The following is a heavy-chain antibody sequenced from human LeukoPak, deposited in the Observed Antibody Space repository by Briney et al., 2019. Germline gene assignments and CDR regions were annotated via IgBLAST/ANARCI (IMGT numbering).Heavy chain of an antibody. D-gene: IGHD6-19*01. CDR2: IYHSGST. J-gene: IGHJ3*01. V-gene: IGHV4-59*01. CDR3: ARDRGQWLSGHASDL. Sequence: PSETLSLTCTVSGGSLSSGYWSWIRQSPGKGLEWIGYIYHSGSTRYHPSLKSRVTISRDTSKNQFYLKMTSVTAADTAVYYCARDRGQWLSGHASDLWGQRTQVTVSS. CDR1: GGSLSSGY.